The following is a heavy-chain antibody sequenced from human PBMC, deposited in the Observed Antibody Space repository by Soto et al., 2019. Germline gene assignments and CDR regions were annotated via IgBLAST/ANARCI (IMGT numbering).Heavy chain of an antibody. D-gene: IGHD3-9*01. V-gene: IGHV3-53*01. CDR3: ARDPPVYDILTGYVHNGMDV. J-gene: IGHJ6*02. Sequence: GGSLRLSCAASGFTVSSNYISWVRQAPGKGLEWVSVIYSGGSTYYADSVKGRFTISRDNSKNTLYLQMDSLRAEDTAVYYCARDPPVYDILTGYVHNGMDVWGQGTTVTVSS. CDR2: IYSGGST. CDR1: GFTVSSNY.